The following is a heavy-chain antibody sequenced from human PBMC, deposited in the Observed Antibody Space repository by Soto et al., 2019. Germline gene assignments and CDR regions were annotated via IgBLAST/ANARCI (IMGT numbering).Heavy chain of an antibody. CDR3: ARHKVSPAAIVYWFDP. V-gene: IGHV4-39*01. Sequence: PSECLSLTCTVSGGSISSTSYYWGWIRQPPGKGLEWIGSIYYSGSTYYNPSLKSRVTISVDTSKNQFSLKLSSVTAADTAVYYCARHKVSPAAIVYWFDPWGQGTLVTVSS. J-gene: IGHJ5*02. CDR2: IYYSGST. D-gene: IGHD2-2*01. CDR1: GGSISSTSYY.